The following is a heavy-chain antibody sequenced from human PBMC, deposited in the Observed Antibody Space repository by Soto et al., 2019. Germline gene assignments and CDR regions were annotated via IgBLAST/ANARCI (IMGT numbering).Heavy chain of an antibody. CDR2: IIPILGIA. CDR1: GGTFSSYT. D-gene: IGHD3-22*01. V-gene: IGHV1-69*02. Sequence: QVQLVQSGAEVKKPGSSVKVSCKASGGTFSSYTISWVRQAPGQGLEWMGRIIPILGIANYAQKFQGRVTITADKSRXTAYMERSSLRSEDTAVYYCARASRRFGIVVALDYWGQGTLVTVSS. CDR3: ARASRRFGIVVALDY. J-gene: IGHJ4*02.